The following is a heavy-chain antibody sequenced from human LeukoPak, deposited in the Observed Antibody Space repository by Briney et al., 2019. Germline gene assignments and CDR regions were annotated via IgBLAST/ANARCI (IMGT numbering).Heavy chain of an antibody. Sequence: GGSLRLSCAASGFAFSSYGMNWVRQAPGKGLEWVAFIRYDGSNIYYADSVKGRFSISRDNSKNTPYLQMNSLRPEDTAVYYCAKESQLSYSGTFYIDYWGQGTLVTVSS. V-gene: IGHV3-30*02. CDR1: GFAFSSYG. CDR2: IRYDGSNI. J-gene: IGHJ4*02. CDR3: AKESQLSYSGTFYIDY. D-gene: IGHD1-26*01.